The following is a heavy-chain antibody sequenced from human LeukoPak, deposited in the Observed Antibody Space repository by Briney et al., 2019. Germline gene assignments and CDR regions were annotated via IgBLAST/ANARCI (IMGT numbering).Heavy chain of an antibody. CDR1: GFTFSSFG. Sequence: GGSLRLSCAASGFTFSSFGMHWVRQAPGKGLEWVAVIWYDASNKYYADSVKGRFTISRDNSKNTLYLHMNSLRDDDTAVYYCAKWGGYDPKLYYYYGMDVWGQGTTVTVSS. D-gene: IGHD5-12*01. CDR3: AKWGGYDPKLYYYYGMDV. CDR2: IWYDASNK. V-gene: IGHV3-33*06. J-gene: IGHJ6*02.